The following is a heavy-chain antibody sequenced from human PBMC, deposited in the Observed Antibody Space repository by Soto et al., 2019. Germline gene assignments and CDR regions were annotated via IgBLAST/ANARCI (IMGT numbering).Heavy chain of an antibody. V-gene: IGHV1-8*02. D-gene: IGHD2-8*01. CDR2: MNPNSGNT. CDR1: GYTFTGYY. J-gene: IGHJ3*02. Sequence: ASVKVSCKASGYTFTGYYMHWVRQATGQGLEWMGWMNPNSGNTGYAQKFQGRVTMTRNTSISTAYMELSSLRSEDTAVYYCARGRDGIVLMVYADDAFDIWGQGTMVTVSS. CDR3: ARGRDGIVLMVYADDAFDI.